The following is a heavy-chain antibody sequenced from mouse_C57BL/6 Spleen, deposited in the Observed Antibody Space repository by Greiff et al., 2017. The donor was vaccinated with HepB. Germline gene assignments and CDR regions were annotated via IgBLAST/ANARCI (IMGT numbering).Heavy chain of an antibody. V-gene: IGHV1-82*01. Sequence: VQLQQSGPELVKPGASVKISCKASGYAFSSSWMNWVKQRPGKGLEWIGRIYPGDGDTNYNGKFKGKATLTADKSSSTAYMQLSSLTSEDSAVYFCARRMVTTFAMDYWGQGTSVTVSS. J-gene: IGHJ4*01. CDR1: GYAFSSSW. CDR3: ARRMVTTFAMDY. D-gene: IGHD2-2*01. CDR2: IYPGDGDT.